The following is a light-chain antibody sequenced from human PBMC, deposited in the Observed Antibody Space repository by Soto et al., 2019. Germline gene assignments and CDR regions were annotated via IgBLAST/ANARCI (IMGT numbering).Light chain of an antibody. V-gene: IGKV1-39*01. J-gene: IGKJ1*01. Sequence: DIEMTQSPSSLSASIGDRVTITCRASQTITTYLNWYQQKPGQAPHLLIYGASSLQSGVPSRFTGSGYGTEFTLTINSLQPEDFATYHCQQSHSTPWTFGQGTKVDIK. CDR1: QTITTY. CDR3: QQSHSTPWT. CDR2: GAS.